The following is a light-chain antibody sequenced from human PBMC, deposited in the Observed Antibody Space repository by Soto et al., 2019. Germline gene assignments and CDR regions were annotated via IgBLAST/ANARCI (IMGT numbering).Light chain of an antibody. V-gene: IGKV3-15*01. CDR3: QQYDNWPWT. CDR2: GAS. J-gene: IGKJ1*01. Sequence: EIVLSQSPGTLSLSPGERATLSCSASQSISSNYFAWYQQKPGQAPRLLIHGASTRAPGFPARFSGSGSGTDFTLTISSLQSEDFAVYYCQQYDNWPWTFGQGTKVDIK. CDR1: QSISSNY.